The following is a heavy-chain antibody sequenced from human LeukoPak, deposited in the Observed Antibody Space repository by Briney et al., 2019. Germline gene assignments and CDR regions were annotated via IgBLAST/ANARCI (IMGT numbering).Heavy chain of an antibody. D-gene: IGHD5-24*01. CDR2: LNPNSGGT. Sequence: ASVKVSCKASGYTFSGCYLQWVRQAPGQGLEWMGWLNPNSGGTNYAQKFQGRVTMTRDTSISTAYMELTRLGSDDTAVYYCARDGDSYNLGYWGQGTLVTVSS. CDR1: GYTFSGCY. V-gene: IGHV1-2*02. CDR3: ARDGDSYNLGY. J-gene: IGHJ4*02.